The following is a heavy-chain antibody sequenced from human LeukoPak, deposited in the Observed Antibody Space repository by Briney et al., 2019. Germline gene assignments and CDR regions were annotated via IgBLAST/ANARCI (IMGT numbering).Heavy chain of an antibody. CDR2: IYSSGST. CDR3: AREGTGSFEY. CDR1: GGSISSYY. D-gene: IGHD7-27*01. Sequence: PSETLSLTCTVSGGSISSYYWSWIRQPPGKGLEWIGYIYSSGSTNYNPSLKSRVAISVDTSKNRFSLKLSSVTAADTAVYYCAREGTGSFEYWGQGTLVTVSS. J-gene: IGHJ4*02. V-gene: IGHV4-59*01.